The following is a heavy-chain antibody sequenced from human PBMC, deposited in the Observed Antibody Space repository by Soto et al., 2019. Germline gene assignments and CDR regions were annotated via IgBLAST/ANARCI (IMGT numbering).Heavy chain of an antibody. J-gene: IGHJ4*02. Sequence: WETLSLTCTVSGGSTTSDYWSWIRQPPGKGLEWLGYIFHSLGAKYNPSLGSRGTISLDTSKNQRSLSLRSVTAADTAIYFCVRDLNGSGDYWGQGTLVTVSS. D-gene: IGHD3-10*01. CDR1: GGSTTSDY. CDR3: VRDLNGSGDY. CDR2: IFHSLGA. V-gene: IGHV4-59*01.